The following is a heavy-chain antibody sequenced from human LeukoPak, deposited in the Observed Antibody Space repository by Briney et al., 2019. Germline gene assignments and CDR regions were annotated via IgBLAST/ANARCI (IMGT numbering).Heavy chain of an antibody. CDR2: INPSGGST. D-gene: IGHD2-2*01. J-gene: IGHJ3*02. CDR3: ARDLIFVPAAAMLDSATNFGAFDI. Sequence: GASVKVSCKASGYTFTSYYMHWVRQAPGQGLEWMGIINPSGGSTSYAQKFQGRVTMTRDTSTSTVYMELSSLRSEDTAVYYCARDLIFVPAAAMLDSATNFGAFDIWGQGTMVTVSS. CDR1: GYTFTSYY. V-gene: IGHV1-46*01.